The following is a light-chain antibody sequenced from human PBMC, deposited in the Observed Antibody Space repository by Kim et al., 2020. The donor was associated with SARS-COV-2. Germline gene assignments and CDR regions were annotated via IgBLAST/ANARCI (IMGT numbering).Light chain of an antibody. CDR2: QDS. CDR3: QAWDSSTVV. Sequence: SRSPGQTASIACSGDKVGVKYACWYQQKPGQAPVLVIYQDSKRPSGIPERFSGSNSGNTANLTISGTQAMDEADYYCQAWDSSTVVFGGGTQLTVL. CDR1: KVGVKY. J-gene: IGLJ2*01. V-gene: IGLV3-1*01.